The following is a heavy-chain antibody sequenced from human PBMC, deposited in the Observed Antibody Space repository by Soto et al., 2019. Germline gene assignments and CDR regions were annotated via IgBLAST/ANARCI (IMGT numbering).Heavy chain of an antibody. CDR1: GFTFSSYA. CDR2: ISYDGSNK. J-gene: IGHJ4*02. V-gene: IGHV3-30-3*01. Sequence: QVQLVESGGGVVQPGRSLRLSCAASGFTFSSYAMHWVRQAPGKGLEWVAVISYDGSNKYYADSVKGRFTISRDNSKNTLYLQMNSLRAEDTAVYYCARVWVKNNWNYVRHWGQGTLVTVSS. D-gene: IGHD1-7*01. CDR3: ARVWVKNNWNYVRH.